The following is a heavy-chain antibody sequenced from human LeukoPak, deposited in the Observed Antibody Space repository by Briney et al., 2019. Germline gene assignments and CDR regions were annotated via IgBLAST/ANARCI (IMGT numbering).Heavy chain of an antibody. V-gene: IGHV3-21*01. J-gene: IGHJ4*02. CDR3: ARGGYCGGDCLWGFDY. D-gene: IGHD2-21*02. Sequence: PGGSLRLSCAASGFTFSSYSMNWVRQAPGKGLEWVSSISSSSSYIYYADSVKGRFTISRDNAKNSLYLQMNSLRAEDTAVYYCARGGYCGGDCLWGFDYWGQGTLVTVSS. CDR1: GFTFSSYS. CDR2: ISSSSSYI.